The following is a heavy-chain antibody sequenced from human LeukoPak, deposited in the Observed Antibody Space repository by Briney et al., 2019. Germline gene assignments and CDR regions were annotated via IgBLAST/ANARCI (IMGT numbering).Heavy chain of an antibody. V-gene: IGHV1-18*01. CDR1: GYTFTSYG. CDR2: ISTYNGNT. CDR3: ARDVNWDHLSGWFDP. J-gene: IGHJ5*02. D-gene: IGHD1-26*01. Sequence: GASVKVSCKASGYTFTSYGISWVRQAPGQGLEWMGWISTYNGNTNYAQRLQGRVTMTTDTSTSTAYMELRSLRSDDTAVYYCARDVNWDHLSGWFDPWGQGTLVTVSS.